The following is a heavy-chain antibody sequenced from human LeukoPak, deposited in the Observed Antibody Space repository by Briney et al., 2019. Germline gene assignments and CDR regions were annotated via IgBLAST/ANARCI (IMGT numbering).Heavy chain of an antibody. CDR3: GRDAVLGSGSVDY. J-gene: IGHJ4*02. CDR2: IRPDGRET. CDR1: GFTFTNHW. D-gene: IGHD3-10*01. Sequence: WGSLRLSCAASGFTFTNHWMHWVRQAQGKGLGWVSRIRPDGRETNHAGSVKGRFTISRDNAKNTLYLQTNSLGDEDTAVYFCGRDAVLGSGSVDYWGQGVLGTVSS. V-gene: IGHV3-74*01.